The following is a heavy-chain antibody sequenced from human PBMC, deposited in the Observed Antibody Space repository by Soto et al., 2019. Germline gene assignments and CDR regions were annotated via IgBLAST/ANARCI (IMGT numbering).Heavy chain of an antibody. CDR3: ARDGTLYDSRAYYYLY. CDR1: GRTFSSYT. V-gene: IGHV1-69*13. D-gene: IGHD3-22*01. CDR2: ITPMFGTP. Sequence: ASVKVSCKASGRTFSSYTITWLRQAPGQGLEWMGGITPMFGTPNYAQKFRGRVTITADESSSTAYMELSSLRSEDTAMYFCARDGTLYDSRAYYYLYWGQGTLVTVSS. J-gene: IGHJ4*02.